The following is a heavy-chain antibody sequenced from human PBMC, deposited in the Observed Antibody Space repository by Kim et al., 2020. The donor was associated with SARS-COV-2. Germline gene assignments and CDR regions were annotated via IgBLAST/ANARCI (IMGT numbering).Heavy chain of an antibody. CDR2: IYHSGST. V-gene: IGHV4-4*02. J-gene: IGHJ6*02. D-gene: IGHD3-10*01. CDR3: ATHSLITMVRGVDYYYYGMDV. CDR1: GGSISSSNW. Sequence: SETLSLTCAVSGGSISSSNWWSWVRQPPGKGLEWIGEIYHSGSTNYNPSLKSRVTISVDKSKNQFSLKLSSVTAADTAVYYCATHSLITMVRGVDYYYYGMDVWGQGTTVTVSS.